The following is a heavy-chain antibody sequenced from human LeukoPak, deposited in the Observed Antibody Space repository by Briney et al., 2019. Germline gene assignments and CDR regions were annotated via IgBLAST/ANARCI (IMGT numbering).Heavy chain of an antibody. CDR2: ISGSGGST. Sequence: GGSLRLSCAASGFTFSSYAMSWVRQAPGKGLEWVSAISGSGGSTYYADSVKGRFTISRDNSKNTLYLQMNSLRAEDTAVYYCAKDLEQLVEETASYFDYWGQGTLVTVSS. V-gene: IGHV3-23*01. D-gene: IGHD6-6*01. CDR3: AKDLEQLVEETASYFDY. J-gene: IGHJ4*02. CDR1: GFTFSSYA.